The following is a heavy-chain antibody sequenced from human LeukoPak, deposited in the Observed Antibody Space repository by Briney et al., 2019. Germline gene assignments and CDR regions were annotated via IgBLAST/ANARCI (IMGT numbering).Heavy chain of an antibody. CDR2: IWYDGSNK. CDR3: AKELYYDSSGYPFDY. Sequence: GGSLRLSCAASGFTFSSYGMHWVRQAPGKGLEWVAVIWYDGSNKYYADSVKGRFTISRDNSKNTLYLQMNSLRAEDTAVYYCAKELYYDSSGYPFDYWGQGTLVTVSS. CDR1: GFTFSSYG. D-gene: IGHD3-22*01. V-gene: IGHV3-33*06. J-gene: IGHJ4*02.